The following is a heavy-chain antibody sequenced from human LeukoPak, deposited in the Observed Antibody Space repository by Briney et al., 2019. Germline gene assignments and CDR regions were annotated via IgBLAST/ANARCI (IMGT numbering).Heavy chain of an antibody. CDR3: GRWGVNAGLDY. CDR1: GFIFGDNW. Sequence: PGGSLTLSCVASGFIFGDNWMGWVRQAPGKGLEWVANINPHGTEKYYADSLEGRFSVSRDNAKNSVYLQTNSLRVEDAGFYYCGRWGVNAGLDYWGQGSLDTVSS. V-gene: IGHV3-7*01. D-gene: IGHD3-10*01. CDR2: INPHGTEK. J-gene: IGHJ4*02.